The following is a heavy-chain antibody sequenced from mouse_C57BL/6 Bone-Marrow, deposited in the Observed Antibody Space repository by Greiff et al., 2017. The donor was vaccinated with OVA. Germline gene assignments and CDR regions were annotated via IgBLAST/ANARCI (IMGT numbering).Heavy chain of an antibody. V-gene: IGHV1-55*01. D-gene: IGHD1-1*02. CDR3: ARDGGNYLYYYAMDD. CDR1: GYTFTSYW. CDR2: IYPGSGST. Sequence: QVQLQQPGAELVKPGASVKMSCKASGYTFTSYWITWVKQRPGQGLEWIGDIYPGSGSTNYNEKFKSKATLTVDTSSSTAYMQLSSLTSEDSAVYYCARDGGNYLYYYAMDDWGQGTSVTVSS. J-gene: IGHJ4*01.